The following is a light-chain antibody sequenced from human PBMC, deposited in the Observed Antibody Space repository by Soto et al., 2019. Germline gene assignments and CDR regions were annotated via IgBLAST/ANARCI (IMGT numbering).Light chain of an antibody. CDR1: QSVSSY. V-gene: IGKV3-11*01. J-gene: IGKJ1*01. CDR2: DAS. CDR3: QQRSNWWT. Sequence: EIVLTQSPATLSLSPGERATLSCRASQSVSSYLAWYQQKPGQAPRLLIYDASNRATGIPARFSGSGSGTDFTLTISSLEPEDFALYYCQQRSNWWTFGQATKVDIK.